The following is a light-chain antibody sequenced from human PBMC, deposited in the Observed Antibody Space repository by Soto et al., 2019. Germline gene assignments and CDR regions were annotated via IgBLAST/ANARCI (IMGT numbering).Light chain of an antibody. CDR2: ASS. CDR3: QHFWSYPPS. CDR1: QDIGTY. J-gene: IGKJ4*01. V-gene: IGKV1-9*01. Sequence: IQLTQSPSFLSASIGDRVSIACRASQDIGTYLAWYQQKPGQAPRLLMFASSTLERGVPSRFSGRESGTEFTLTVSSLQPEDFATYYCQHFWSYPPSFGGGTKVSVK.